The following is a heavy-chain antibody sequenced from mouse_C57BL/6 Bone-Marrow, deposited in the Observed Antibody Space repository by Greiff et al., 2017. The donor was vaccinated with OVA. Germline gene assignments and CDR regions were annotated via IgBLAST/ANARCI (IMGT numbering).Heavy chain of an antibody. CDR3: ARCEVYYDDDGY. CDR1: GYTFTSYW. J-gene: IGHJ2*01. D-gene: IGHD2-4*01. V-gene: IGHV1-55*01. CDR2: IYPGSGST. Sequence: QVQLQQPGAELVKPGASVKMSCKASGYTFTSYWITWVKQRPGQGLEWIGDIYPGSGSTNYNEKFKSKATLTVDTSSSTAYMQLSSLTSEDSAVYYCARCEVYYDDDGYWGQGTTLTVSS.